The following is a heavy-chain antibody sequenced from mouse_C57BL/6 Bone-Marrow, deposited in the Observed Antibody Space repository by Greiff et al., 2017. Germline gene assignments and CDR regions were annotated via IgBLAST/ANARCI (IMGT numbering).Heavy chain of an antibody. D-gene: IGHD1-1*01. CDR2: INPNYGTT. CDR1: GYSFTDYN. J-gene: IGHJ4*01. CDR3: ARSPVITTVVPRLYAMDY. Sequence: VQLQQSGPELVKPGASVKISCKASGYSFTDYNMNWVKQSNGKSLEWIGVINPNYGTTSYNQKFKGKATLTVDQSSSTAYMQLNSLTSEDSAVYYCARSPVITTVVPRLYAMDYWGQGTSVTVSS. V-gene: IGHV1-39*01.